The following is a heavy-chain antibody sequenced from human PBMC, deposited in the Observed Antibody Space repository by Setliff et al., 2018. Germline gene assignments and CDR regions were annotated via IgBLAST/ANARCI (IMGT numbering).Heavy chain of an antibody. D-gene: IGHD2-8*01. V-gene: IGHV4-4*08. Sequence: PSETLSLTCTVSDVSISGYYWSWIRQPPGKGLEWIGYIYTSGSTNYNPSVKGRFTISRDNSKNTVYLQVNSLRGEDTAVYYCVKDPKYGGAWPHPAYFDYWGQGTLVTVSS. CDR3: VKDPKYGGAWPHPAYFDY. CDR2: IYTSGST. CDR1: DVSISGYY. J-gene: IGHJ4*02.